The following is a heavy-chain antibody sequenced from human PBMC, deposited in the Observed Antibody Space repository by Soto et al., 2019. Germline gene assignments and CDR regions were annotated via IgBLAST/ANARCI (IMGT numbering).Heavy chain of an antibody. CDR3: ARRGVLYYYGYGAFEI. CDR1: GGSISSSSYY. D-gene: IGHD3-10*01. CDR2: IYYSGST. J-gene: IGHJ3*02. V-gene: IGHV4-39*01. Sequence: QLQLQESGPGLVKPSETLSLTCTVSGGSISSSSYYWGWIRQPPGKGLEWIGSIYYSGSTYYTPSLMIRVTISVDTSNTQFSRKLSSVTAADTAVYYCARRGVLYYYGYGAFEIWGQGTRVSVSS.